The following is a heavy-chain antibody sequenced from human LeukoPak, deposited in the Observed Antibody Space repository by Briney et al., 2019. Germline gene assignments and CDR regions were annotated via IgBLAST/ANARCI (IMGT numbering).Heavy chain of an antibody. CDR1: GFTFSSYA. CDR2: ISWDSGSI. CDR3: AKTLDIVVVVAPFDY. D-gene: IGHD2-15*01. V-gene: IGHV3-9*01. Sequence: GGSLRLSCAASGFTFSSYAMSWVRQAPGKGLEWVSGISWDSGSIGYADSVKGRFTISRDNAKNSLYLQMNSLRAEDTALYYCAKTLDIVVVVAPFDYWGQGTLVTVSS. J-gene: IGHJ4*02.